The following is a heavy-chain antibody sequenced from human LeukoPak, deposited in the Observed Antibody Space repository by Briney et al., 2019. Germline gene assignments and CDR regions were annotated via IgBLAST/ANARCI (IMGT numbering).Heavy chain of an antibody. CDR2: IIPIFGKA. J-gene: IGHJ4*02. V-gene: IGHV1-69*05. D-gene: IGHD3-16*01. CDR1: GGTFTSYA. Sequence: GASVKVSCKASGGTFTSYAISWVRQAPGQGLEWMGGIIPIFGKANYAQKLQGRVTITTDESTSTAYMELRSLRSEDTAVYYCARSLLGIDYWGQGTLVTVSS. CDR3: ARSLLGIDY.